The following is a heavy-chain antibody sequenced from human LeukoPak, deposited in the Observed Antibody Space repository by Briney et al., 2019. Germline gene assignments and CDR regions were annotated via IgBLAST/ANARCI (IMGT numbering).Heavy chain of an antibody. D-gene: IGHD3-22*01. V-gene: IGHV1-18*01. J-gene: IGHJ4*02. CDR3: ARTLYYYDSSGTLTYYFDY. CDR2: ISAYNGNT. Sequence: ASVKVSCKASGYTFTSYGISWVRQAPGQGLEWMGWISAYNGNTNYAQKLQGRVTMTTDTSTSTAYMELRSLRSDDTAVYYCARTLYYYDSSGTLTYYFDYWGQGTLVTVSS. CDR1: GYTFTSYG.